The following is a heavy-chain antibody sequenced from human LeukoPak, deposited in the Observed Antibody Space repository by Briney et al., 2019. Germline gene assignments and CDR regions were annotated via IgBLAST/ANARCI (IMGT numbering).Heavy chain of an antibody. CDR1: GFTFSSYD. V-gene: IGHV3-30*02. CDR3: AGDFDY. J-gene: IGHJ4*02. CDR2: IRFDASNK. Sequence: LPGGSLRLSCAAFGFTFSSYDMHWVRQAPGKGLEWVAFIRFDASNKYYADSVKGRFTNSRDNSENTLYLQMNSLGLEDTAVYYCAGDFDYWGQGTLVSVSS.